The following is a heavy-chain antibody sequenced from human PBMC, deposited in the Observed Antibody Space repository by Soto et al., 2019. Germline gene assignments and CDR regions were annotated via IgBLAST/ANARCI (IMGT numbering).Heavy chain of an antibody. J-gene: IGHJ4*02. D-gene: IGHD4-17*01. Sequence: QLVESGGGVVQPGRSLRLSCVASKFFFGSYTMHWVRQSPGKGLEWVALISYDGSSKEYSDFARGRFAISRDNSKNTLYLQMNSLRAEDTAVYYCARDVLDGDYSDYWGQGTLVTVSS. CDR1: KFFFGSYT. CDR2: ISYDGSSK. V-gene: IGHV3-30*09. CDR3: ARDVLDGDYSDY.